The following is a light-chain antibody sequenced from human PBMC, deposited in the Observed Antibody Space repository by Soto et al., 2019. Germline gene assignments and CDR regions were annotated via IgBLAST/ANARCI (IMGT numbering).Light chain of an antibody. V-gene: IGLV2-14*01. CDR2: EVT. Sequence: QSVLTQPASVSGSPGQSITISCTGTSSDVGSYDYVSWYQQHPGKAPKLIISEVTHRPSGVSNRFSGSKSGNTASLTISGLQAEDEADYYCSSSASSTVVFGGGTKLTVL. J-gene: IGLJ2*01. CDR1: SSDVGSYDY. CDR3: SSSASSTVV.